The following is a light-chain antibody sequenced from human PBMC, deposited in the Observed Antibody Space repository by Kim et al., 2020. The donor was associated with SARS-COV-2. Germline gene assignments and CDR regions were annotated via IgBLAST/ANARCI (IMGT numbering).Light chain of an antibody. V-gene: IGKV1-5*03. CDR1: QISSTL. Sequence: ASVAARVTLTCRSIQISSTLLAWYQQKPEKAPNLLIYKASSLESGVPSRFSGNGSGTEFTLTISSLQPGDFATYYCQQYTNYPLTFGGGTKVDIK. CDR3: QQYTNYPLT. CDR2: KAS. J-gene: IGKJ4*01.